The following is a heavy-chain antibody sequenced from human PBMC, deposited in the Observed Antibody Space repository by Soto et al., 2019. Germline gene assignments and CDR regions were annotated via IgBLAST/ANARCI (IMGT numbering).Heavy chain of an antibody. J-gene: IGHJ4*02. CDR2: IKQDGSEK. Sequence: PGGSLRLSCAASGFTFSSYWMSWVRQAPGKGLEWVANIKQDGSEKYYVDSVKGRFTISRDNAKNSLYLQMNSLRAEDTAVYYCARVPCGYDILTGYYNCLAEDYWGQGALVTVSS. D-gene: IGHD3-9*01. CDR1: GFTFSSYW. V-gene: IGHV3-7*01. CDR3: ARVPCGYDILTGYYNCLAEDY.